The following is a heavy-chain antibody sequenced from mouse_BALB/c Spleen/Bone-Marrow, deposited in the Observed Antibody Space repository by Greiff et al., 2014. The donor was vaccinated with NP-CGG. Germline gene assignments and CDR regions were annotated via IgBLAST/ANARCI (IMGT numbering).Heavy chain of an antibody. D-gene: IGHD1-1*01. CDR1: GFNIKDTY. CDR3: ANYYYGSSLFDY. J-gene: IGHJ3*01. Sequence: VQLQQSGAELVKPGASVKLSCTASGFNIKDTYMHWVKQRPEQGLEWIGRIDPANGNTKYDPKFQGKATITADTSSNTAYLQLSSLTSEDTAVYYCANYYYGSSLFDYWGQGTLVTVSA. CDR2: IDPANGNT. V-gene: IGHV14-3*02.